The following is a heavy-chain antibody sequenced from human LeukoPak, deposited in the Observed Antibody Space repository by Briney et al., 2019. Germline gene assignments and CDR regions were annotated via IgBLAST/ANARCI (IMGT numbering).Heavy chain of an antibody. V-gene: IGHV4-59*12. J-gene: IGHJ3*02. D-gene: IGHD2-2*01. CDR2: MYSGGTT. CDR3: ARDWVVPAAVDAFDI. Sequence: SETLSLTCTVSDGSINGYYWSWIRQPPGKGLDWIGYMYSGGTTNYSPSLKSRVTISVDTSKNQFSLKLSSVTAADTAVYYCARDWVVPAAVDAFDIWGQGTMVTVSS. CDR1: DGSINGYY.